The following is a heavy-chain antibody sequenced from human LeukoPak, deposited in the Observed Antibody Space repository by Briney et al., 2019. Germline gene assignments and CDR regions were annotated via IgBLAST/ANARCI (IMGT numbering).Heavy chain of an antibody. CDR2: ISSTSASI. Sequence: GGSLRLSCAVSGFTFSNYNMQWVRQAPGKGLELVASISSTSASIYYADSVKGRLTISRDNAEKSLFLQMSSLRAEDTALYYCGRVPSTYRTIDYWGQGTRVTVSS. D-gene: IGHD2-2*01. CDR3: GRVPSTYRTIDY. V-gene: IGHV3-21*01. J-gene: IGHJ4*02. CDR1: GFTFSNYN.